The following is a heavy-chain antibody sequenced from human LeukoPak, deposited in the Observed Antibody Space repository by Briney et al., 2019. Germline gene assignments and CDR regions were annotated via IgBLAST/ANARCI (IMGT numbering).Heavy chain of an antibody. CDR2: IYYSGST. CDR3: ARGDEDL. V-gene: IGHV4-39*01. J-gene: IGHJ5*02. D-gene: IGHD3-10*01. CDR1: GGSISSSSYY. Sequence: PSETLSLTCTVSGGSISSSSYYWGWIRQPPGKGLEWIGSIYYSGSTYYNPSLKSRVTISVDTSKNQFSLKLSSVTAADTAVYYCARGDEDLWGQGTLVTVSS.